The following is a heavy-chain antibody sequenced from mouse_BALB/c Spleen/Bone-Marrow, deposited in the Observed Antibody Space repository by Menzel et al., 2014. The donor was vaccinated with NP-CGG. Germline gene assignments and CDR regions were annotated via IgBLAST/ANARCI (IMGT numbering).Heavy chain of an antibody. V-gene: IGHV1S81*02. CDR2: SNPSNGGS. D-gene: IGHD1-1*01. J-gene: IGHJ1*01. CDR1: GYTFSNYY. CDR3: TRSNYGYWYFDV. Sequence: VQLQESGAELVKPGASVKLSCKASGYTFSNYYMYWVKQRPGQGLERIGESNPSNGGSNFNEKFKSKATLTVDKSSSTAYMQLSSLTSEDSAVYYCTRSNYGYWYFDVWGAGTTVTVSS.